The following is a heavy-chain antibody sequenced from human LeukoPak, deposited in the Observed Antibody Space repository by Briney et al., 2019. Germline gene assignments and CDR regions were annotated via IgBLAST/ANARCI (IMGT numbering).Heavy chain of an antibody. CDR3: ASGYSYGYFDY. D-gene: IGHD5-18*01. Sequence: GGSLRLSCAASGFTVSSNYMSWVRQAPGKGLEWVSVIYSGGSTYYADSVKGRFTISRDDSKNTLYLQMNSLRAEGTAVYYCASGYSYGYFDYWGQGTLVTVSS. CDR2: IYSGGST. V-gene: IGHV3-66*02. CDR1: GFTVSSNY. J-gene: IGHJ4*02.